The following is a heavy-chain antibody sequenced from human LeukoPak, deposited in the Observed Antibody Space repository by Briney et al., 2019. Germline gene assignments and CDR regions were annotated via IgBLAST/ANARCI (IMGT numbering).Heavy chain of an antibody. Sequence: GGSLRLSCAASGFTFRSYAMSWVRQAPGKGLEWVSAIIGGGGSTYSADSVKGRFTISRDNSKNPLYLQMNSLRAEDTAVYYCAKSLYGYYYYYGMDVWGQGTTVTVSS. CDR1: GFTFRSYA. D-gene: IGHD3-16*01. CDR2: IIGGGGST. V-gene: IGHV3-23*01. J-gene: IGHJ6*02. CDR3: AKSLYGYYYYYGMDV.